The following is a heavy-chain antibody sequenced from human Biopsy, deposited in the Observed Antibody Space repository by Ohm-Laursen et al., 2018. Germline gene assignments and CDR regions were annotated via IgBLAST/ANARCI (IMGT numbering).Heavy chain of an antibody. D-gene: IGHD2-2*01. Sequence: PGTLSLTCAVTDKSINKYYWSWLRQPAGKGLEYIGRILFSGDTNPDYNPSLKSRVTMSVDTSKNQFSLRLSSVTAADTAVYYCARMPHFDYWGQGILVTVSS. CDR3: ARMPHFDY. V-gene: IGHV4-59*10. CDR1: DKSINKYY. CDR2: ILFSGDT. J-gene: IGHJ4*02.